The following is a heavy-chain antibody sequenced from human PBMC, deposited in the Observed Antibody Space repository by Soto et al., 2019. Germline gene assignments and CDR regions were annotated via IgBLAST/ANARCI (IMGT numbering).Heavy chain of an antibody. CDR2: IFPGGSF. Sequence: QVQLQESGPGLVKPSETLALMCTVSGGSVSDNYWTWIRQPAGKGLEWIGRIFPGGSFNYNPSLKSRATMSVDTSKNQFSLKLNSVTAADTAVYYCARESALSGFFDRWGQGTLVTVSS. CDR3: ARESALSGFFDR. D-gene: IGHD3-10*01. V-gene: IGHV4-4*07. CDR1: GGSVSDNY. J-gene: IGHJ4*02.